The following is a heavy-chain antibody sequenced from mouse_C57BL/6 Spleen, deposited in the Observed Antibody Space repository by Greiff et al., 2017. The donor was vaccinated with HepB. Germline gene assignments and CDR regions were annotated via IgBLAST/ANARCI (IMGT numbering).Heavy chain of an antibody. CDR3: ARQGYYDFFYAMDY. J-gene: IGHJ4*01. CDR1: GFTFSSYG. V-gene: IGHV5-6*01. D-gene: IGHD2-3*01. Sequence: EVQLVESGGDLVKPGGSLKLSCAASGFTFSSYGMSWVRQTPDKRLEWVATISSGGSYTYYPDSVKGRFTISRDNAKNTLYLQMSSLKSEDTAMYYCARQGYYDFFYAMDYWGQGTSVTVSS. CDR2: ISSGGSYT.